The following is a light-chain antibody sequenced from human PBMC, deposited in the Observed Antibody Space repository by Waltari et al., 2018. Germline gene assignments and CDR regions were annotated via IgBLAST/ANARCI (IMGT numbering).Light chain of an antibody. J-gene: IGLJ2*01. CDR3: QVWDSSSDHVV. Sequence: SYVVTQSPSVSVAPGQTATITCGGDNVGSKSGPWYHQKPGQAPGLAVYDDTDRPSGIPERFSGSNSGNTATLTISRVETGDEADYYCQVWDSSSDHVVFGGGTKLTVL. CDR2: DDT. V-gene: IGLV3-21*02. CDR1: NVGSKS.